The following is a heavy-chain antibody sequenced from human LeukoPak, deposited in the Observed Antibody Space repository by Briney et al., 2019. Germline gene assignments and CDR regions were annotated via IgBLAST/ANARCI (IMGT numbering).Heavy chain of an antibody. CDR1: GGSISSYY. D-gene: IGHD2-15*01. V-gene: IGHV4-4*07. CDR2: IYTSGST. Sequence: SETLSLTCTVSGGSISSYYWSWIRQPAGKGLEWIGRIYTSGSTNYNPSLKSRVTMSVDTSKNQFSLKLSSVTAADTAVYYCARNLQPIVVVVAATLPYYYYGMDVWGQGTTVTVSS. J-gene: IGHJ6*02. CDR3: ARNLQPIVVVVAATLPYYYYGMDV.